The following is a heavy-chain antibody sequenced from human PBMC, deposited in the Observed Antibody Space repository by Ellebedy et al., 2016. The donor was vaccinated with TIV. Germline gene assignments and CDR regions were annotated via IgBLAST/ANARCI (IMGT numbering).Heavy chain of an antibody. J-gene: IGHJ1*01. CDR3: ARAYQMPLGQCFQH. D-gene: IGHD2-2*01. CDR2: ISGSGGGA. V-gene: IGHV3-23*01. CDR1: GFTVSNYA. Sequence: GGSLRLXXAASGFTVSNYAMSWVRQAPGKGLEWVSAISGSGGGAYYTELVKGRFTISRDNSKNRLLLQMNNLRAEDTAVYYCARAYQMPLGQCFQHWGQGTLVTVSS.